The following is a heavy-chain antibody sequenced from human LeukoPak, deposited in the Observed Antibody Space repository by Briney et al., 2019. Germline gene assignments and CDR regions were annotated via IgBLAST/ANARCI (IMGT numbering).Heavy chain of an antibody. CDR1: GYSFTSYW. V-gene: IGHV5-51*01. J-gene: IGHJ6*02. D-gene: IGHD6-13*01. CDR3: ARHGSYSSSWSSYYYYGMDV. CDR2: IYPGDSGT. Sequence: GESLKISCKGFGYSFTSYWIGWVRQMPGKGLEWMGIIYPGDSGTRYSPSFQGQVTISAVKSITTAYLQWSSLKASDTAMYYCARHGSYSSSWSSYYYYGMDVWGQGTTVTVSS.